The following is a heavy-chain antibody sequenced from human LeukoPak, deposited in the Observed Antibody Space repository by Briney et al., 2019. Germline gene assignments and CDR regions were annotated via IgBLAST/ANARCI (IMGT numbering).Heavy chain of an antibody. CDR2: IYTSGST. CDR1: GGSISSYC. CDR3: AREGDIVLMVYATTDAFDI. J-gene: IGHJ3*02. Sequence: KPSETLSLTCTVSGGSISSYCWSWVRQPAGKGLEWIGRIYTSGSTNYNPSLKSRVTMSVDTSKNQFSLKLSSVTAADTAVYYCAREGDIVLMVYATTDAFDIWGQGTMVTVSS. V-gene: IGHV4-4*07. D-gene: IGHD2-8*01.